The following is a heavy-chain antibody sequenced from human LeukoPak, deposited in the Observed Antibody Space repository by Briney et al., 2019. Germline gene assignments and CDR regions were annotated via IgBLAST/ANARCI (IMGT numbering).Heavy chain of an antibody. Sequence: GGSLRLSCAASGFTFSSYAMSWVRQAPGKGLEWVSAISGSRSYTYYADSVKGRFTISRDNAKNSLYLQMNSLRAEDTAVYYCAELGITMIGGVWGKGTTVTISS. CDR2: ISGSRSYT. V-gene: IGHV3-23*01. CDR1: GFTFSSYA. CDR3: AELGITMIGGV. D-gene: IGHD3-10*02. J-gene: IGHJ6*04.